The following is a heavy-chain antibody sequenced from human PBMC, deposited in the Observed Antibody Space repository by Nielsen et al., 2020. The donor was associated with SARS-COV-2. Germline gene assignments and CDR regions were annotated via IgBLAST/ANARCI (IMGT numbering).Heavy chain of an antibody. CDR2: IYHSGST. CDR1: SGSFSGYY. CDR3: ARVSIAAAGKGGDY. D-gene: IGHD6-13*01. V-gene: IGHV4-34*01. Sequence: SETLSLTCAVYSGSFSGYYWSWIRQPPGKGLEWIGSIYHSGSTYYNPSLKSRVTISVDTSKNQFSLKLSSVTAADTAVYYCARVSIAAAGKGGDYWGQGTLVTVSS. J-gene: IGHJ4*02.